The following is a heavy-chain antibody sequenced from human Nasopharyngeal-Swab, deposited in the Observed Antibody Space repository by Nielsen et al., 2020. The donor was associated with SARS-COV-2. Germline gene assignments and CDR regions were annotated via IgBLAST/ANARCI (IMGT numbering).Heavy chain of an antibody. J-gene: IGHJ3*02. Sequence: GGSLRLSCAASGFTFSSYGMHWVRQAPGKGLEWVAVIWYDGSNKYYADSVKGRFTISRDNSKNTLYLQMNSLRAEDTAVYYCARGGGIQLKGAFDIWGQGTMVTVSS. V-gene: IGHV3-33*01. CDR1: GFTFSSYG. CDR2: IWYDGSNK. CDR3: ARGGGIQLKGAFDI. D-gene: IGHD5-18*01.